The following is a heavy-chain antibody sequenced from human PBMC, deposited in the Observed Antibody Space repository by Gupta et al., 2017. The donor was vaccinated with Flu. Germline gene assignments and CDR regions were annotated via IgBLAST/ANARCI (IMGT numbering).Heavy chain of an antibody. V-gene: IGHV4-31*03. CDR1: GGSISSGGYY. CDR3: ARRTPKYWRIDY. Sequence: QVQLQESGPGLVKPSQTLSLTCTVSGGSISSGGYYWSWIRQHPGKGLEWIGYIYYSGSTYYNPSLKSRVTISVDTSKKQFSLKLRSVTAADTAVYYCARRTPKYWRIDYGGQGTMVTVSS. D-gene: IGHD2-8*02. J-gene: IGHJ4*02. CDR2: IYYSGST.